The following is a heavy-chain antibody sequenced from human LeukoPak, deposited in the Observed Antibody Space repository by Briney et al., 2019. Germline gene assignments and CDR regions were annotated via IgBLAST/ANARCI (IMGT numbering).Heavy chain of an antibody. D-gene: IGHD3/OR15-3a*01. V-gene: IGHV4-39*01. CDR1: GGSFGISSYY. Sequence: SESLSPTCTVSGGSFGISSYYWAWIRQRPGMGLEWIGSIYYRGDTLYKPSLQSRVTISLDKSKSQFSLTLNSATAADTAVYYCARHGLPYFDYWGQGAPVTVSS. CDR3: ARHGLPYFDY. CDR2: IYYRGDT. J-gene: IGHJ4*02.